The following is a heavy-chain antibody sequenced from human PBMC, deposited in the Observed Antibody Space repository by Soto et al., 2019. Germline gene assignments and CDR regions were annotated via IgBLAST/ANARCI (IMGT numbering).Heavy chain of an antibody. V-gene: IGHV4-30-4*01. CDR2: IHNSGSP. D-gene: IGHD2-21*01. CDR1: GASIYNGGYF. Sequence: SETLSLTCSVSGASIYNGGYFWSWIRQSPGKGLEWIGHIHNSGSPYNNPSLKSRVTISADTSKNQFSLKLTSVTAADTAVYYCARHVALSAFDIWGQGAMVT. J-gene: IGHJ3*02. CDR3: ARHVALSAFDI.